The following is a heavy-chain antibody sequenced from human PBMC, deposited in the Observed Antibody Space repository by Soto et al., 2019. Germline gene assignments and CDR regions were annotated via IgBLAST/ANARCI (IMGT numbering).Heavy chain of an antibody. V-gene: IGHV2-5*01. CDR1: GFSLSTSGVC. CDR3: TQRLQSYRFDP. D-gene: IGHD4-4*01. J-gene: IGHJ5*02. Sequence: QITLKESGPTLVKPTQTLTLTCTFSGFSLSTSGVCVGWIRQPPGKALEWLALIYWNDDKRYRPSLKSRLTITKDTSKNQVVLRMTNMDPLDTDTYFCTQRLQSYRFDPWGQGTLVTVSS. CDR2: IYWNDDK.